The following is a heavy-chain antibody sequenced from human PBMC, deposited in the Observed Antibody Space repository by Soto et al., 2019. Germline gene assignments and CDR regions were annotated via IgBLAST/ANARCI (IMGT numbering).Heavy chain of an antibody. J-gene: IGHJ4*02. CDR3: AKDRAVAPSLGVGC. Sequence: QVQLVESGGGVVQPGRSLRLSCAASGFTFSSYGMHWVRQAPGKGLEWVAVISYDGSNKYYVDSVKGRFTISRDNSKNTLYLQMNSLRAEDTAVYYCAKDRAVAPSLGVGCWGQGTLVTVSS. V-gene: IGHV3-30*18. D-gene: IGHD6-19*01. CDR1: GFTFSSYG. CDR2: ISYDGSNK.